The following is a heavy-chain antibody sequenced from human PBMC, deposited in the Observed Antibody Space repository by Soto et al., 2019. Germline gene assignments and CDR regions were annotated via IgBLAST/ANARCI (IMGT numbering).Heavy chain of an antibody. CDR1: GFTFRSYA. J-gene: IGHJ4*02. D-gene: IGHD2-8*01. CDR3: AKGSVMVQIFYSVN. CDR2: ISGTGGST. V-gene: IGHV3-23*01. Sequence: EVQILESGGDSVQPGGSLRLSCAISGFTFRSYAMSWVRQAPGKGLEWVSGISGTGGSTYYADSVKGRFTISRDNSKNTLYLQMNSVRAEDTALYFCAKGSVMVQIFYSVNWGQGARVTVSS.